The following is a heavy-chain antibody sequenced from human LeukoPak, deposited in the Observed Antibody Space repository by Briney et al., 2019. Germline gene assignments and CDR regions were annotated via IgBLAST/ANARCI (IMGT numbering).Heavy chain of an antibody. V-gene: IGHV4-39*07. CDR3: ACRGMWELLPDAFDI. Sequence: SETLSLTSAVYGASISSSSYYWGWIRQPPGKGLEWIGSIFYSGSTYYNPSLKSPVTISIDTSKNQFSLRLSSVTAADTAVYYCACRGMWELLPDAFDIWGQGTMVTVSS. J-gene: IGHJ3*02. D-gene: IGHD1-26*01. CDR1: GASISSSSYY. CDR2: IFYSGST.